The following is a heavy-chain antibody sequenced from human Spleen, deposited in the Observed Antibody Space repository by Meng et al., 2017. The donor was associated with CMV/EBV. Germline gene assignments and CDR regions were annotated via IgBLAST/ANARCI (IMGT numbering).Heavy chain of an antibody. J-gene: IGHJ4*02. Sequence: SETLSLTCTVSGGSISSSSYSWGWIRQPPGKGLEWIGSMYYSGNTYYKPSLKSRVTISVDTSKHQLSLQLSSVTAADTAVYYCARAEYAVTTPSPFDYRGQGTLVTVSS. CDR1: GGSISSSSYS. D-gene: IGHD4-17*01. CDR2: MYYSGNT. V-gene: IGHV4-39*07. CDR3: ARAEYAVTTPSPFDY.